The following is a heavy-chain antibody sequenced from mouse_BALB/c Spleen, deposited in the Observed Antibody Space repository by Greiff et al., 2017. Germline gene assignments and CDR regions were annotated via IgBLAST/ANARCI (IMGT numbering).Heavy chain of an antibody. V-gene: IGHV5-6*02. CDR2: ISSGGSYT. J-gene: IGHJ3*01. CDR3: ASKVFSVWAY. CDR1: GFTFSSYG. D-gene: IGHD1-3*01. Sequence: EVKLVESGGDLVKPGGSLKLSCAASGFTFSSYGMSWVRQTPDKRLEWVATISSGGSYTYYPDSVKGRFTISRDNAKNTLYLQMSSLQTDDTAMYYCASKVFSVWAYWGQGTLVTVSA.